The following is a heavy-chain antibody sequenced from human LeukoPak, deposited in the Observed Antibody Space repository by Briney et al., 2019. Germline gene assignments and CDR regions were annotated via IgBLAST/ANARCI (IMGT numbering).Heavy chain of an antibody. D-gene: IGHD1-20*01. Sequence: ASVKVSCKASGYTFTSYGISWVRQAPGQGLEWMGWISAYNGNTNYAQKLQGRVTMTTDTSTSTAYMELRSLRSDDTAVYYCASEYNWNDPAYYYYTDVWGKGTTVTVSS. V-gene: IGHV1-18*01. J-gene: IGHJ6*03. CDR2: ISAYNGNT. CDR3: ASEYNWNDPAYYYYTDV. CDR1: GYTFTSYG.